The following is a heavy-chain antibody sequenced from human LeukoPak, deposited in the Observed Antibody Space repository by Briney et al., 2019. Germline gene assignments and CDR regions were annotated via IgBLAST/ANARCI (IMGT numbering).Heavy chain of an antibody. CDR3: ARAFSDFWSGYGYYYYGMDV. CDR2: IYSGGST. V-gene: IGHV3-66*01. J-gene: IGHJ6*02. CDR1: GFTFSTYW. Sequence: TGGSLRLSCAASGFTFSTYWMTWVRQAPGKGLEWVSVIYSGGSTYYADSVKGRFTISRDNSKNTLYLQMNSLRAEDTAVYYCARAFSDFWSGYGYYYYGMDVWGQGTTVTVSS. D-gene: IGHD3-3*01.